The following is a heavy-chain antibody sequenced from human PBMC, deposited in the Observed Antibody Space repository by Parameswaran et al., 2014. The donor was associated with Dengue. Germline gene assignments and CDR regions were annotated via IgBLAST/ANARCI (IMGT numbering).Heavy chain of an antibody. D-gene: IGHD3-10*01. Sequence: WIRQPPGKGLEWIGYIYYSGSTNYNPSLKSRVTISVDTSKNQFSLKLSSVTAADTAVYYCASVITMVRGVYYGMDVWGQGTTVTVSS. J-gene: IGHJ6*02. V-gene: IGHV4-59*01. CDR3: ASVITMVRGVYYGMDV. CDR2: IYYSGST.